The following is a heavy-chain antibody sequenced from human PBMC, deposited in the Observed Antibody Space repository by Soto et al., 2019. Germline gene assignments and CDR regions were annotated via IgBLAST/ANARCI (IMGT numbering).Heavy chain of an antibody. D-gene: IGHD2-2*01. J-gene: IGHJ6*02. V-gene: IGHV4-39*01. Sequence: SETLSLTCTVSGGSISSRSYCWVWIRQSPGKGLEWIGSIYYSGSTYYNPSLKSRVTMFVDTSKNQFSLKLSSVTDADTAVYYCARSARSCTSTTCYPLYYGLDVWGQGTTVTVSS. CDR1: GGSISSRSYC. CDR3: ARSARSCTSTTCYPLYYGLDV. CDR2: IYYSGST.